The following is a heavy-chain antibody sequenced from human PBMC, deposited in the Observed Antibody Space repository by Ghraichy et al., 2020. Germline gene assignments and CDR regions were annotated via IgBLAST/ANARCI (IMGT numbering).Heavy chain of an antibody. D-gene: IGHD1-1*01. CDR3: ARDWQYKFDY. Sequence: SVKVSCKASGYTFTSYGISWVRQAPGQGLEWVGWIANHNGNANFGQNFQGRVTLATDTSTSTVYMELRSLTSDDTAVYYCARDWQYKFDYWGQGTLVTVSS. V-gene: IGHV1-18*01. CDR1: GYTFTSYG. J-gene: IGHJ4*02. CDR2: IANHNGNA.